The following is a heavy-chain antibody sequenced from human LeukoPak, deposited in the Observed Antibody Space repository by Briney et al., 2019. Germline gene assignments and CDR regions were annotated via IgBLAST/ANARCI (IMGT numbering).Heavy chain of an antibody. Sequence: GASVKVSXKASGYTFTSYYMHWERQAPGQGLEWMGIINPSGGSTSYAQKFQGRVTMTRDTSTSTAYMELSSLRSEDTAVYYCARYSSGWYYFDYWGQGTLVTVSS. CDR3: ARYSSGWYYFDY. J-gene: IGHJ4*02. D-gene: IGHD6-19*01. CDR1: GYTFTSYY. CDR2: INPSGGST. V-gene: IGHV1-46*01.